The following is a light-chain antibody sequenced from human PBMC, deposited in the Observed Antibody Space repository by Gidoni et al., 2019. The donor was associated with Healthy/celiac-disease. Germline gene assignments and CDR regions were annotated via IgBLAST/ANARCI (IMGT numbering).Light chain of an antibody. CDR3: QQYNNWLTWT. V-gene: IGKV3-15*01. J-gene: IGKJ1*01. CDR1: QSVSSN. CDR2: GAS. Sequence: ELVMTQSPAPLSVSPGERATLSCRASQSVSSNLAWYQQKPGQAPRLLIYGASTRATGIPARFSGSGSGTEFTLTISSLQSEDVAVYYCQQYNNWLTWTFGQGTKVEIK.